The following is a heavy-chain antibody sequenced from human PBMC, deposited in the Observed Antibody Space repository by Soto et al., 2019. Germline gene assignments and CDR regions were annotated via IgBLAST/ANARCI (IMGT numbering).Heavy chain of an antibody. CDR3: ARVPAFMITFGGVIVN. CDR1: GFTFSSYS. J-gene: IGHJ4*02. Sequence: PGGSLRLSCAASGFTFSSYSMNWVRQAPGKGLEWVSSISSSSSYIYYADSVKGRFTISRDNAKNSLYLQMNSLRAEDTAVYYCARVPAFMITFGGVIVNWGQGTLVTVSS. CDR2: ISSSSSYI. D-gene: IGHD3-16*02. V-gene: IGHV3-21*01.